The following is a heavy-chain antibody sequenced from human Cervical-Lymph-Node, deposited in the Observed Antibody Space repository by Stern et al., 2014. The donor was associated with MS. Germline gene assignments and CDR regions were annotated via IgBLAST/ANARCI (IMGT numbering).Heavy chain of an antibody. Sequence: QLQLQESGPGLVKPSETLSLTCTVSGGSISSSSYYWGWIRQPPGKGLEWIGSIYYSGSTYYNPSLKSRVTISVDTSKNQFSLKRSSVPAADTAVYYCARWAYSSGWYNWFDPWGQGTLVTVSS. CDR2: IYYSGST. J-gene: IGHJ5*02. CDR3: ARWAYSSGWYNWFDP. D-gene: IGHD3-22*01. CDR1: GGSISSSSYY. V-gene: IGHV4-39*01.